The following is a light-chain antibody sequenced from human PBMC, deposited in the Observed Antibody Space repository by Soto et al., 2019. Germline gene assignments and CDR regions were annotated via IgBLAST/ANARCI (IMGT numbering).Light chain of an antibody. J-gene: IGLJ2*01. CDR1: SSDVGGYNY. CDR2: EVS. V-gene: IGLV2-14*01. Sequence: QLVLTQPASVSGSPGQSITISCTGTSSDVGGYNYVSWYQQHPGKAPKLMIYEVSNRPSGVSNRFSGSKSGNTASLTISELQPEDEADYYCHSYADNILLAFGGGTKLTVL. CDR3: HSYADNILLA.